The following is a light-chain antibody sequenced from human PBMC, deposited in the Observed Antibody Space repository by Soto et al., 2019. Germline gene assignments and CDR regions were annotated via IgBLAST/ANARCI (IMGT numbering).Light chain of an antibody. V-gene: IGKV1-39*01. CDR1: QSVSNY. CDR2: GAS. Sequence: DIQMTQSPSSLSASVGDRITITCRASQSVSNYLNWFQQKPGKAPQLFIYGASNLQRGVPSRFRGSGSGTDFTLTISGLHPEDFATYYCQQSYSIPPTFGGGTKVEI. J-gene: IGKJ4*01. CDR3: QQSYSIPPT.